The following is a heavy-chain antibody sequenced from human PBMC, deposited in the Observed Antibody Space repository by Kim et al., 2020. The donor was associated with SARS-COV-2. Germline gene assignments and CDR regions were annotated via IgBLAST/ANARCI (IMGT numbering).Heavy chain of an antibody. Sequence: SETLSLTCAVYGGSFSGYYWSWIRQPPGKGLEWIGEINHSGSTNYNPSLKSRVTISVDTSKNQFSLKLSSVTAADTAVYYCARAHLRYFDWLYYWGQGTLVTVSS. V-gene: IGHV4-34*01. J-gene: IGHJ4*02. CDR2: INHSGST. CDR1: GGSFSGYY. D-gene: IGHD3-9*01. CDR3: ARAHLRYFDWLYY.